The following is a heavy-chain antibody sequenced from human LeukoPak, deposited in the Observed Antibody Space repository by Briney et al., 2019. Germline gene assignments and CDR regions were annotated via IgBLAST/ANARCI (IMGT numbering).Heavy chain of an antibody. D-gene: IGHD4-17*01. CDR1: GYTFTGYY. J-gene: IGHJ4*02. V-gene: IGHV1-2*06. CDR3: ARDAGALLYGANLDY. CDR2: INPNSGGT. Sequence: ASVKVSCKASGYTFTGYYMHWVRQAPGQGLEWMGRINPNSGGTNYAQKFQGRVTMTRDTSISTAYMELSRLRSDDTAVYYCARDAGALLYGANLDYWGQGTLVTVSS.